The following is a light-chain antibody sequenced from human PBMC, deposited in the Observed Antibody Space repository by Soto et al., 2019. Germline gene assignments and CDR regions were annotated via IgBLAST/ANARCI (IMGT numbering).Light chain of an antibody. CDR3: QQLNSYPFT. CDR2: AAS. CDR1: QGISSY. J-gene: IGKJ5*01. Sequence: AILMTQSPSSLSASTGDRVTITCRASQGISSYLAWYQQKPGKAPKLLIYAASTLQSGVPSRFSGSGSGTEFTLTISSLQPEDFATYYCQQLNSYPFTFGQGTRLEIK. V-gene: IGKV1-8*01.